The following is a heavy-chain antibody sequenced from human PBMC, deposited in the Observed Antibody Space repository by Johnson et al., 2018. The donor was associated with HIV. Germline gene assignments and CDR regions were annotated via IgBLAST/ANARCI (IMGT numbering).Heavy chain of an antibody. CDR2: ISYDGSNK. Sequence: QVQLVESGGGVVQPGRSLRLSCAASGFTFISYAMHWVRQAPGKGLEWVAVISYDGSNKYYADSVKGRFTISRDNSKNTLYLQMKRLRAEETAVYYCARDSPRIVGVPDAFDIWGQGTMVTVSS. J-gene: IGHJ3*02. V-gene: IGHV3-30*04. D-gene: IGHD1-26*01. CDR3: ARDSPRIVGVPDAFDI. CDR1: GFTFISYA.